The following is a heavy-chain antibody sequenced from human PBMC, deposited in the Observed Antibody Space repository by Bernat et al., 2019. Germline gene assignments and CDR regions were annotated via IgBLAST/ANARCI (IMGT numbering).Heavy chain of an antibody. D-gene: IGHD2-2*01. CDR3: AAAPSQVPAANIWFDP. Sequence: QVQLLQSGTDVKKPGASLRVSCKASGYTFINYGITWVRQAPGQGLEWMGWINPYNGNTNYAQTVQGRVTMTKDTSTSTAYMEMTSLRSDDTAVYYCAAAPSQVPAANIWFDPWGQGTLVTVSS. CDR1: GYTFINYG. V-gene: IGHV1-18*01. CDR2: INPYNGNT. J-gene: IGHJ5*01.